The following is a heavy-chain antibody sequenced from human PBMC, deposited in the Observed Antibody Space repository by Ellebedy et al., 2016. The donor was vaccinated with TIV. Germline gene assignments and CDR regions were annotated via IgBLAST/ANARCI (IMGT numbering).Heavy chain of an antibody. Sequence: SVKVSXXASRGRFNTYSINWVRQAPGQGLEWMGRIIPIPGIASYAQKFQGRVTITADRSTSTVYMELSSLRSEDTAVYYCARDKICSSTNCYGPAGYWGQGTLVTVSS. V-gene: IGHV1-69*04. J-gene: IGHJ4*02. CDR1: RGRFNTYS. CDR3: ARDKICSSTNCYGPAGY. CDR2: IIPIPGIA. D-gene: IGHD2-2*01.